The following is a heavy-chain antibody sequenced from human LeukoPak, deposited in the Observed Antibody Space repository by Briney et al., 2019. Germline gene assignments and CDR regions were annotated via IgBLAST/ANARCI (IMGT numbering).Heavy chain of an antibody. CDR3: ARRVTTVADYYYYYMDV. CDR1: GFTFGDYG. J-gene: IGHJ6*03. V-gene: IGHV3-20*04. CDR2: INWNGGST. D-gene: IGHD4-23*01. Sequence: PGGSLRLSCAASGFTFGDYGMSWVRQAPGKGLEWVSGINWNGGSTGYADSVKGRFTISRDNAKNSLYLQMNSLRAEDTALYYCARRVTTVADYYYYYMDVWGKGTTVTVSS.